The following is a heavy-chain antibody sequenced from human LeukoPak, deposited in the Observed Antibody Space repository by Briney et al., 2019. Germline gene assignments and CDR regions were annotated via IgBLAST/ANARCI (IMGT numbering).Heavy chain of an antibody. V-gene: IGHV4-34*01. D-gene: IGHD6-19*01. J-gene: IGHJ4*02. Sequence: KPSETLSLTCAVYGGSFSGYYWSWIRQPPGKGLEWIGEINHSGSTNYNPSLKSRVTISVDTPKNQFSRKLSSVTAADTAVYYCARTSISGIAVAGFDYWGQGTLVTVSS. CDR3: ARTSISGIAVAGFDY. CDR1: GGSFSGYY. CDR2: INHSGST.